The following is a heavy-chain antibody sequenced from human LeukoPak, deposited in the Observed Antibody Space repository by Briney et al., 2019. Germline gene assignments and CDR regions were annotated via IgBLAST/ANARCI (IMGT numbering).Heavy chain of an antibody. CDR3: AREAETGYCSGGSCYSDTSPFDY. CDR2: IWYDGSNK. CDR1: GFTFSSYS. J-gene: IGHJ4*02. Sequence: GGSLRLSCAASGFTFSSYSMNWVRQAPGKGLEWVAVIWYDGSNKYYADSVKGRYTISRDNSKNTLYLQMNSLRAEDTAVYYCAREAETGYCSGGSCYSDTSPFDYWGQGTLVTVSS. V-gene: IGHV3-33*08. D-gene: IGHD2-15*01.